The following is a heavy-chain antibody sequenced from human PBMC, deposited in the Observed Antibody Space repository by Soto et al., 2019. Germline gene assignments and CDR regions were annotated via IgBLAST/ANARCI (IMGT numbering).Heavy chain of an antibody. Sequence: QVQLVQSGAEVKKPGSSVKVSCTASGGAFIRYGISWVRQAPGQGLEWMGGIIPIFGSPNYAQRFKGRVTVSADISTNTAHTTFSRPKSENTAVDYCAGQRNDQEDYYNGMEVWWQETRVTVTS. CDR2: IIPIFGSP. J-gene: IGHJ6*01. CDR1: GGAFIRYG. D-gene: IGHD2-2*01. CDR3: AGQRNDQEDYYNGMEV. V-gene: IGHV1-69*06.